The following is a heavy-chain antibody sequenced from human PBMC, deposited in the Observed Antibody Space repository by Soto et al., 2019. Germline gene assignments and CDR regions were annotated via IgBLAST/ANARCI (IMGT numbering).Heavy chain of an antibody. CDR1: GYTFTDYY. D-gene: IGHD1-26*01. J-gene: IGHJ4*02. CDR3: ARDIGRGGYY. Sequence: QVHVVQSGAEVKKPGASVKVSCKASGYTFTDYYMHWVRQAPGQGLEWMGWIKPNSCGTDYAQKSQVRVIMIRDTSISTAYMELSGLISDDTAMYYCARDIGRGGYYWGQGTLVTVSS. CDR2: IKPNSCGT. V-gene: IGHV1-2*02.